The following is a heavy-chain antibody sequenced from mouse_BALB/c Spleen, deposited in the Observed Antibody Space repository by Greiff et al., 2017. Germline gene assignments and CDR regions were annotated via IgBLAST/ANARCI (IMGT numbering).Heavy chain of an antibody. D-gene: IGHD2-10*02. CDR3: AYGNSAWFAY. CDR2: IYPYNGGT. J-gene: IGHJ3*01. CDR1: GYTFTDYN. Sequence: EVKLQESGPELVKPGASVKISCKASGYTFTDYNMHWVKQSHGKSLEWIGYIYPYNGGTGYNQKFKSKATLTVDNSSSTAYMELRSLTSEDSAVYYCAYGNSAWFAYWGQGTLVTVSA. V-gene: IGHV1S29*02.